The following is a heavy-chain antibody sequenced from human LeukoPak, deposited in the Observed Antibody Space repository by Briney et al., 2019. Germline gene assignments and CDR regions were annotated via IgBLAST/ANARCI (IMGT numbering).Heavy chain of an antibody. D-gene: IGHD2-2*01. J-gene: IGHJ4*02. V-gene: IGHV4-38-2*02. CDR3: ARSSSTSCSFDY. CDR1: GYSTSSGYY. CDR2: IYHSGST. Sequence: PSETLSLTCIVSGYSTSSGYYWGWIRQPPGKGLEWIGSIYHSGSTYYNPSLKSRVTISVDTSKNQFSLKLSSVTAADTAVYYCARSSSTSCSFDYWGQGTLVTVSS.